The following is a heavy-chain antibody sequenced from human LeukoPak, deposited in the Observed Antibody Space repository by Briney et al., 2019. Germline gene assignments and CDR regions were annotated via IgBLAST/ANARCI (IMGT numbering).Heavy chain of an antibody. V-gene: IGHV2-5*01. D-gene: IGHD3-10*01. CDR1: GFSLSTSGVG. J-gene: IGHJ3*02. CDR2: IYWNDDK. CDR3: AHRRMVRGATNAFDI. Sequence: SGPTLVNPXQTLTLTCTFSGFSLSTSGVGVGWIRQPPGKALEWLALIYWNDDKRYSPSLKSRLTITKDTSKNQVVLTMTNMDPVDTATYYCAHRRMVRGATNAFDIWGQGTMVTVSS.